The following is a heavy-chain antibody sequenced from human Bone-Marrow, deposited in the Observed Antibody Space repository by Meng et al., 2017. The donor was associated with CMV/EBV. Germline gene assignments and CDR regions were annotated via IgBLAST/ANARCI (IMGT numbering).Heavy chain of an antibody. CDR1: DVSINNSSFF. D-gene: IGHD6-13*01. J-gene: IGHJ4*02. CDR3: ARTFSSSWSSEGSDYFDY. Sequence: SETLSLTCTVSDVSINNSSFFWGWIRQPPGKGLEWIGSIYYSGSTYYNPSLKSRVTISVDTSKNQFSLKLSSVTAADTAVYYCARTFSSSWSSEGSDYFDYWGQGTLVTVSS. CDR2: IYYSGST. V-gene: IGHV4-39*01.